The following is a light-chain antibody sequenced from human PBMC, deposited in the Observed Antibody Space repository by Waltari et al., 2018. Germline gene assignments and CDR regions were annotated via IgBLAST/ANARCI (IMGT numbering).Light chain of an antibody. Sequence: DIVMTQSPDSLAVSLGERATINCKSSQTVLYRDNNKNYLTWYQQKPGQPPKLLFSWASIRESGVPDRLIASGSGTDFTLTISSLQAEDVAVYYCHQHYTTPWTFGQGTKVEIK. V-gene: IGKV4-1*01. J-gene: IGKJ1*01. CDR1: QTVLYRDNNKNY. CDR2: WAS. CDR3: HQHYTTPWT.